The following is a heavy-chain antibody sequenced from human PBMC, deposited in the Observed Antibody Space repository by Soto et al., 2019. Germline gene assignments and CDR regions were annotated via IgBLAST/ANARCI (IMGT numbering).Heavy chain of an antibody. CDR1: GDSISTFY. Sequence: SETLSLTCTVSGDSISTFYWGWMRQSPGKELEWIGYVYYTGSTNYNPSLKSRVTISVDRSKNQFSLKLASANAADTAVYYCARGRTVRNYADDSSDYFYFFDYWGQGTQVTVSS. CDR3: ARGRTVRNYADDSSDYFYFFDY. D-gene: IGHD3-22*01. CDR2: VYYTGST. J-gene: IGHJ4*02. V-gene: IGHV4-59*01.